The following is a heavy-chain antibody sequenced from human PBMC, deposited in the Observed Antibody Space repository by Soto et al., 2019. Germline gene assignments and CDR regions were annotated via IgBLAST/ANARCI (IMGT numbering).Heavy chain of an antibody. CDR2: ISYDGSNK. CDR3: ARDLELEGMDV. D-gene: IGHD1-1*01. J-gene: IGHJ6*02. Sequence: PGGSLRLSCAASGFTFILYAMHWVRQAPGKGLEWVAVISYDGSNKYYADSVKGRFTISRDNSKNTLYLQMNSLRAEDTAVYYCARDLELEGMDVWGQGTTVTVSS. V-gene: IGHV3-30-3*01. CDR1: GFTFILYA.